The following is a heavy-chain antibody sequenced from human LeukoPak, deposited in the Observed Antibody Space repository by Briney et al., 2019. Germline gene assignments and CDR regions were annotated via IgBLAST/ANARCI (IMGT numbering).Heavy chain of an antibody. D-gene: IGHD3-10*01. CDR3: ARENTMVRGVTLYYFDY. V-gene: IGHV3-33*01. CDR2: IWYDGSKK. CDR1: GFSFRGYG. J-gene: IGHJ4*02. Sequence: PGGSLRLSCAASGFSFRGYGIHWVRQAPGKGLEWVAVIWYDGSKKYYADSVKGRFTISRDNSKNTLYLQMDSLRAEDTAVYYCARENTMVRGVTLYYFDYWGQGTLVTVSS.